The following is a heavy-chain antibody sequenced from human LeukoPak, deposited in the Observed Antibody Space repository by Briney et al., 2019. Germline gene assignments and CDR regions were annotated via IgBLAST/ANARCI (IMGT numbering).Heavy chain of an antibody. CDR1: GGSISSSSYY. CDR3: ARDGLSITIFGVVYHYYMDV. Sequence: PSETLSLTCTVSGGSISSSSYYWGWIRQPPGKGLEWIGSIYYSGSTYYNPSLKSRVTISVDTSKNQFSLKLSSVTAADTAVYYCARDGLSITIFGVVYHYYMDVWGKGTTVTVSS. CDR2: IYYSGST. D-gene: IGHD3-3*01. V-gene: IGHV4-39*07. J-gene: IGHJ6*03.